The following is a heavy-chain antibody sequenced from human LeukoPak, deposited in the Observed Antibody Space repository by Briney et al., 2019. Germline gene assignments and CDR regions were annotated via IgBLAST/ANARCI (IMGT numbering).Heavy chain of an antibody. J-gene: IGHJ4*02. Sequence: GGSLRLSCAASGFTFSSYAMHWVRQAPGKGLEWVAVISYDGSNKYYADSVKGRFTISRDNSKNTLYLQMNSLRAEDTAVYYCATQHSYGSGGSFDYWGQGTLVTVSS. CDR2: ISYDGSNK. CDR1: GFTFSSYA. D-gene: IGHD3-10*01. CDR3: ATQHSYGSGGSFDY. V-gene: IGHV3-30-3*01.